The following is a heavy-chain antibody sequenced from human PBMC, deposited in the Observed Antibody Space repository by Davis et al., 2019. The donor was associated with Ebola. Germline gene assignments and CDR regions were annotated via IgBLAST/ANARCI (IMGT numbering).Heavy chain of an antibody. Sequence: SETLSLTCTVSGGSISSGDYYWSWIRQPPGKGLEWIGYIYYSGSTYYNPSLKSRVTISVDTSKNQFSLKLSSVTAADTAVYYCARDAKGGYSGYDEGYYYYYGMDVWGQGTTVTVSS. CDR3: ARDAKGGYSGYDEGYYYYYGMDV. J-gene: IGHJ6*02. CDR2: IYYSGST. V-gene: IGHV4-30-4*01. CDR1: GGSISSGDYY. D-gene: IGHD5-12*01.